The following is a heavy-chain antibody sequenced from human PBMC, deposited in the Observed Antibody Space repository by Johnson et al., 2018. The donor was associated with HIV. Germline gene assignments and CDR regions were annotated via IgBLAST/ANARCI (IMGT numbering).Heavy chain of an antibody. CDR1: GFTFSNFG. J-gene: IGHJ3*02. D-gene: IGHD2-8*02. CDR3: AKLHCTGSVCKFEIWYDAFDN. Sequence: VQLVESGGGVVQPGRSLRLSCAASGFTFSNFGMHWVRQAPGKGLEWVAVISYDGTQKFYADSVKGRYTLSRDNSKNTMYLEVKSLRGADTAVYHCAKLHCTGSVCKFEIWYDAFDNWSQGTMVTVSS. V-gene: IGHV3-30*18. CDR2: ISYDGTQK.